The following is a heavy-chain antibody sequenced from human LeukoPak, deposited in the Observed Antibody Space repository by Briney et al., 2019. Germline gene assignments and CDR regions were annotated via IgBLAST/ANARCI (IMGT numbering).Heavy chain of an antibody. Sequence: PGGSLRLSCAASGFTFSNAWMSWVRQAPGKGLEWVGRIKSKTDAGTTDYAAPVKGRFTISRDDSKNTLYLQMNSLKTEDTAVYYCTTSIAAAGIRGWGQGTLVTVSS. V-gene: IGHV3-15*01. J-gene: IGHJ4*02. CDR1: GFTFSNAW. CDR2: IKSKTDAGTT. D-gene: IGHD6-13*01. CDR3: TTSIAAAGIRG.